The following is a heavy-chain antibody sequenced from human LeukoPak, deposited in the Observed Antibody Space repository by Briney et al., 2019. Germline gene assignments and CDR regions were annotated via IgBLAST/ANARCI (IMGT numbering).Heavy chain of an antibody. D-gene: IGHD4-11*01. CDR1: GFIFSNYG. CDR2: ISSSSTTI. V-gene: IGHV3-48*01. Sequence: PGGSLRLSCAASGFIFSNYGMNWVRQAPGKGLEWVSYISSSSTTIYYADSVKGRFTISRDSAKNSLFLQMNSLRAEDTAVYYCARDPLQSTPLWGQGTLVTVSS. CDR3: ARDPLQSTPL. J-gene: IGHJ4*02.